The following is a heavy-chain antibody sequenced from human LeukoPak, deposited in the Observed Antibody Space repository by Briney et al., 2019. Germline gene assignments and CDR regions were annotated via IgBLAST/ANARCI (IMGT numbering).Heavy chain of an antibody. J-gene: IGHJ5*02. CDR3: ARRNPMVRGALDP. CDR1: GYSFINYW. CDR2: IYPGDSDT. V-gene: IGHV5-51*01. Sequence: GESLKISCKASGYSFINYWLGWVRQRPGKGLEWIGIIYPGDSDTRYSPSFQGQVTISADRSISTAFLQWNSLKPSDSAIYYCARRNPMVRGALDPWGQGTLVTVSS. D-gene: IGHD3-10*01.